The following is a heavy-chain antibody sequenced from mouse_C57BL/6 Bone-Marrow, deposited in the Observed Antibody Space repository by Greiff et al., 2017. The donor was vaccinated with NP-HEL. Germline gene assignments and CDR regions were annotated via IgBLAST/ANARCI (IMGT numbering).Heavy chain of an antibody. V-gene: IGHV1-54*01. CDR1: RYAFTNYL. D-gene: IGHD2-3*01. Sequence: QVQLKQSGAELVRPGTSVKVSCKASRYAFTNYLIEWVKQRPGQGLEWIGVINPGSGGTNYNEKFKGKATLTADKSSSPAYMQLSSLTSEDSAVYCCARNPLLIYDGYYDYWGQGTTLTVSS. CDR2: INPGSGGT. CDR3: ARNPLLIYDGYYDY. J-gene: IGHJ2*01.